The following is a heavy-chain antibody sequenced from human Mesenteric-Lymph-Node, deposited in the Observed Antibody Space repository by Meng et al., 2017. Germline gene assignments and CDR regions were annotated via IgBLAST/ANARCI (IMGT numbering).Heavy chain of an antibody. CDR3: ARGPTTYFDY. CDR2: INHSGST. Sequence: VQLKQWGAGLLKPSETLSLTCAASGGSFSGYYWNWIRQSPGKGLEWIGEINHSGSTNYNPSLKSRVTISVDTSKNQLSLKLSSVTAADTAVYYCARGPTTYFDYWGQGTLVTV. V-gene: IGHV4-34*02. CDR1: GGSFSGYY. D-gene: IGHD4-17*01. J-gene: IGHJ4*02.